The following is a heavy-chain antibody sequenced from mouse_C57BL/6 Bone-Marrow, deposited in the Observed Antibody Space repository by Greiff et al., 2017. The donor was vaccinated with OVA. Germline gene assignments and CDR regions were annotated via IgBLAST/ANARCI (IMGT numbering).Heavy chain of an antibody. D-gene: IGHD2-1*01. CDR1: GFTFSDYY. CDR3: ARDNYGNSYYFDY. CDR2: INYDGSST. Sequence: EVKLMESEGGLVQPGSSMKLSCTASGFTFSDYYMAWVRQVPEKGLEWVANINYDGSSTYYLDSLKSRFIISRDNAKNILYLQMSSLKSEDTATYYCARDNYGNSYYFDYWGQGTTRTVSS. V-gene: IGHV5-16*01. J-gene: IGHJ2*01.